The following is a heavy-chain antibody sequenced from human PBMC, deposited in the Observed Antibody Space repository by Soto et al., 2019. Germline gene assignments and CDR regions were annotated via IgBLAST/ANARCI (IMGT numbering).Heavy chain of an antibody. CDR1: GYTFTSYG. D-gene: IGHD1-26*01. CDR3: ARKEVGATLKDFDY. J-gene: IGHJ4*02. V-gene: IGHV1-18*01. Sequence: QVQLVQSGAEVKKPGASVKVSCKASGYTFTSYGITWVRQAPGQGLEWMGWISADNGNTNHAQKFQDRVTLTTDTSTTTAYMELRSLRSDDTAVYYCARKEVGATLKDFDYWGQATLVTVSS. CDR2: ISADNGNT.